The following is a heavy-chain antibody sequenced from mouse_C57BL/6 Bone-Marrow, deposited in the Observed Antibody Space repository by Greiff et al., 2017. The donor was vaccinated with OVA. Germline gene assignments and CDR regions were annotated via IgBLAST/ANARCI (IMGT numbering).Heavy chain of an antibody. CDR2: ISSGGSYT. J-gene: IGHJ1*03. D-gene: IGHD1-1*01. CDR1: GFTFSSYG. CDR3: ARHEATVVDWYFDV. Sequence: EVQLVESGGDLVKPGGSLKLSCAASGFTFSSYGMSWVRQTPDKRLEWVATISSGGSYTYYPDSVTGRFTIPRDNAKNTLYLQMSSLKSEDTAMYYCARHEATVVDWYFDVWGTGTTVTVSS. V-gene: IGHV5-6*01.